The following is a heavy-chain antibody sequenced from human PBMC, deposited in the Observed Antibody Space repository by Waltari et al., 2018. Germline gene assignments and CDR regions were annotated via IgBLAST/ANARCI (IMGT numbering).Heavy chain of an antibody. V-gene: IGHV4-38-2*01. Sequence: QVQLQESGPGLVKPSETLSLPCAVSGYSLSSGYYWGWIRQPPGKGLEWIGSIYHSGSTYYNPSLKSRVTISVDTSKNQFSLKLSSVTAADTAVYYCARGRFGEFLDYWGQGTLVTVSS. CDR2: IYHSGST. J-gene: IGHJ4*02. CDR1: GYSLSSGYY. D-gene: IGHD3-10*01. CDR3: ARGRFGEFLDY.